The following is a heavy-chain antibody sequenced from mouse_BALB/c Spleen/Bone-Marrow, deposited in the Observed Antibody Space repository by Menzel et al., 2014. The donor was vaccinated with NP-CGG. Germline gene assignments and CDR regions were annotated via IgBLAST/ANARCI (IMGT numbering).Heavy chain of an antibody. J-gene: IGHJ4*01. V-gene: IGHV1-12*01. CDR3: ARNYYGYYYALDY. CDR2: IYPGNGDT. Sequence: QVQLQQSGAELVKPGASVKMSCKASGYTFTSYNMHWAKQTPGQGLEWIGAIYPGNGDTSYNQKFKGKATLTADKSSSTAYMLLSSLTSEDSAVYYCARNYYGYYYALDYWGQGTSVTVSS. CDR1: GYTFTSYN. D-gene: IGHD1-1*01.